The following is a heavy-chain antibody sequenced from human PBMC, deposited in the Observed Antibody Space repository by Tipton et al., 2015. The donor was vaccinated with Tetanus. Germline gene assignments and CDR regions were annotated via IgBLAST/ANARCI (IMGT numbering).Heavy chain of an antibody. CDR2: ISNDGSAT. D-gene: IGHD4-17*01. Sequence: SLRLSCAASGFTFSSYWMHWVRQAPGKGLVWVARISNDGSATNYADSVKGRFTISRDNAKDTLYLQMNGLRAEDTAVYYCAGKIDSVTTPLLFAPWGQGTLVTVSS. J-gene: IGHJ5*02. CDR3: AGKIDSVTTPLLFAP. V-gene: IGHV3-74*01. CDR1: GFTFSSYW.